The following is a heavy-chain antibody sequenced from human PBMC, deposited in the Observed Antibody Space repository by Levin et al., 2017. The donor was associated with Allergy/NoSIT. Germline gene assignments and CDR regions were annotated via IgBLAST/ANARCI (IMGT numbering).Heavy chain of an antibody. V-gene: IGHV3-7*01. CDR3: ARDDSGYSYGFDPDYYYYGMDV. CDR1: GFTFSSYW. CDR2: IKQDGSEK. D-gene: IGHD5-18*01. J-gene: IGHJ6*02. Sequence: GESLKISCAASGFTFSSYWMSWVRQAPGKGLEWVANIKQDGSEKYYVDSVKGRFTISRDNAKNSLYLQMNSLRAEDTAVYYCARDDSGYSYGFDPDYYYYGMDVWGQGTTVTVSS.